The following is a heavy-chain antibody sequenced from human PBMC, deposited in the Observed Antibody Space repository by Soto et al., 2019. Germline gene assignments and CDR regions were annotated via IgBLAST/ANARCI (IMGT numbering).Heavy chain of an antibody. J-gene: IGHJ6*02. D-gene: IGHD6-6*01. CDR1: GFTFSNAW. V-gene: IGHV3-15*01. CDR3: TTAPTLYSSSLSRPDYYGMDV. Sequence: GGSLRLSCAASGFTFSNAWMSWVRQVPGKGLEWVGRIKSKTDGGTTDYAAPVKGRFTISRDDSKNTLYLQMNSLKTEDTAVYYCTTAPTLYSSSLSRPDYYGMDVWGQGTTVTVSS. CDR2: IKSKTDGGTT.